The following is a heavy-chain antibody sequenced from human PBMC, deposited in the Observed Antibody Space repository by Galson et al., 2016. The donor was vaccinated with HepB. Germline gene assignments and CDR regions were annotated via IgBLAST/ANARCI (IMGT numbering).Heavy chain of an antibody. CDR1: GFTVSSYY. CDR2: IHNGGTT. V-gene: IGHV3-53*01. D-gene: IGHD2-2*01. CDR3: ARAPVTSTTCCYYFDY. J-gene: IGHJ4*02. Sequence: SLRLSCAASGFTVSSYYMSWVRQAPGKGLEWVSIIHNGGTTYYADSAEGRFTISYENSKNTLYLQMNSLRAEDRAVDYCARAPVTSTTCCYYFDYWGQGTLVTVSS.